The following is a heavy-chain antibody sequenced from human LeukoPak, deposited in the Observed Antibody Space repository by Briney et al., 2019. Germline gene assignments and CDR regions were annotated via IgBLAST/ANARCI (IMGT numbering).Heavy chain of an antibody. J-gene: IGHJ4*02. CDR1: VFTLSNYS. CDR3: ARGRFGAAGRYCDY. V-gene: IGHV3-48*01. D-gene: IGHD6-13*01. CDR2: ISGSGFTI. Sequence: GGSLRLSCAPPVFTLSNYSMNWVRQAPGKGLEWISYISGSGFTIHYADSVKGRFTIPRDNAKNSLYLQMNSLRAEDTAVYYCARGRFGAAGRYCDYWGQGTLVTVSS.